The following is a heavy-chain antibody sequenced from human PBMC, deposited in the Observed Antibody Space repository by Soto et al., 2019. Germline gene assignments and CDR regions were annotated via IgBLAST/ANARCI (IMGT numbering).Heavy chain of an antibody. CDR3: ARALPHGVHYYYYYMDV. CDR2: ISSSGSTI. V-gene: IGHV3-11*01. D-gene: IGHD2-2*01. Sequence: PGGSLRLSCAASGFTFSDYYMSWIRQAPGKGLEWVSYISSSGSTIYYADSVKGRFTISRDNAKNSLYLQMNSLRAEDTAVYYCARALPHGVHYYYYYMDVWGKGTTVTVSS. CDR1: GFTFSDYY. J-gene: IGHJ6*03.